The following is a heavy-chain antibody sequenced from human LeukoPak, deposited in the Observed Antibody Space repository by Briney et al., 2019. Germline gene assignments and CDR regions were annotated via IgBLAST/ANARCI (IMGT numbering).Heavy chain of an antibody. V-gene: IGHV4-59*01. CDR3: ARSGYYDNFDY. Sequence: SETLSLTCTVSGGSISTYYWSWIRQPPGKGLEWIGYIYYSGSTNYNPSLKSRVTISVDTSKNQFSLKLNSVTAADTAVYYCARSGYYDNFDYWGQGTLVTVSP. CDR1: GGSISTYY. J-gene: IGHJ4*02. CDR2: IYYSGST. D-gene: IGHD3-3*01.